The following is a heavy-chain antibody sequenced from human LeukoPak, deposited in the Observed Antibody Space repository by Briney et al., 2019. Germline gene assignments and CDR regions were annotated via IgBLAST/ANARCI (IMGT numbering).Heavy chain of an antibody. Sequence: ASVKVSCKASGYTFTGYYMHWVRQAPGQGLEWMGWINPNSGGTNYAQKFQGRVTMTRDTSISTAYMELSRLRSDDTAVYYCARDRGIAARPVKRYWFDPWGQGTLVTVSS. CDR2: INPNSGGT. CDR1: GYTFTGYY. D-gene: IGHD6-6*01. J-gene: IGHJ5*02. CDR3: ARDRGIAARPVKRYWFDP. V-gene: IGHV1-2*02.